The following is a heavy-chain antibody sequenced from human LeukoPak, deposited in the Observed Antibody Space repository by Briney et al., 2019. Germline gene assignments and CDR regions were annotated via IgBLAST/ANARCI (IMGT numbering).Heavy chain of an antibody. Sequence: PSETLSLTCTVSGGYISTYYWSWIRQPPGKGLEWIGYIYYTGSTNYNPSLKSRVTISVDASKNQFSLKLNSMTAADTALYYCARGLSWGPYYFDYWGQGTLVTVSS. CDR1: GGYISTYY. J-gene: IGHJ4*02. CDR2: IYYTGST. CDR3: ARGLSWGPYYFDY. V-gene: IGHV4-59*01. D-gene: IGHD4/OR15-4a*01.